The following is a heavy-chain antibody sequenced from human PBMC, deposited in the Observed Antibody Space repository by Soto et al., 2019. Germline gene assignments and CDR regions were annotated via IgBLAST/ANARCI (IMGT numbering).Heavy chain of an antibody. CDR1: GGSVSSGSYY. CDR2: IYYSGST. D-gene: IGHD2-2*01. J-gene: IGHJ6*01. CDR3: ARGEGYETKAHPQYYYYYYGIDV. Sequence: SETLSLTCTVSGGSVSSGSYYWSWIRQPPGKGLEWIGYIYYSGSTNYNPSLKSRVTISVDTSKNQFSLKLSSVTAADTAVYYCARGEGYETKAHPQYYYYYYGIDVWGQGTRVTV. V-gene: IGHV4-61*01.